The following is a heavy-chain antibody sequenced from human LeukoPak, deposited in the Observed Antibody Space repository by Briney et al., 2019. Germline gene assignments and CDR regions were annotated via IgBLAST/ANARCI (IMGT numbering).Heavy chain of an antibody. J-gene: IGHJ4*02. CDR1: GFTFSSYG. D-gene: IGHD3-10*01. Sequence: GGSLRLSCAASGFTFSSYGMHWVRQAPGKGLEWVAFIRYDGSNKYYADSVKGRFTISRDNSKNTLYLQMNSLRAEDTAVYYCARGMWSGELLLPFDYWGQGTLVTVSS. CDR2: IRYDGSNK. V-gene: IGHV3-30*02. CDR3: ARGMWSGELLLPFDY.